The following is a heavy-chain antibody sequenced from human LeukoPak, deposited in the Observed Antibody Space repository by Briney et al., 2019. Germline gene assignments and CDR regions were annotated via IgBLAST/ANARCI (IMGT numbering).Heavy chain of an antibody. Sequence: SETLSLTCAISGGSISSLNWWSWVRQPPGKGLEWIGEIFHTGSTNYNPSLESRVTISVDKSKNQFSLKLSSVTAADTAVYYCARLLYGSGSPFDYWGQGTLVTVSS. J-gene: IGHJ4*02. D-gene: IGHD3-10*01. V-gene: IGHV4-4*02. CDR3: ARLLYGSGSPFDY. CDR2: IFHTGST. CDR1: GGSISSLNW.